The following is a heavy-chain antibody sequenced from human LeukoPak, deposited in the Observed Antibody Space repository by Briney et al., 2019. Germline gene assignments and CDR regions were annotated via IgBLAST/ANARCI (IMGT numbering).Heavy chain of an antibody. Sequence: GGSLRLSCAASGFTFSSYAMSWIRQAPGKGLEWVSYISSSSSYTNYADSVKGRFTISRDNAKNSLYLQMNSLRAEDTAVYYCARTLYYDFWSGYDSYYFDYWGQGTLVTVSS. CDR2: ISSSSSYT. D-gene: IGHD3-3*01. J-gene: IGHJ4*02. V-gene: IGHV3-11*06. CDR1: GFTFSSYA. CDR3: ARTLYYDFWSGYDSYYFDY.